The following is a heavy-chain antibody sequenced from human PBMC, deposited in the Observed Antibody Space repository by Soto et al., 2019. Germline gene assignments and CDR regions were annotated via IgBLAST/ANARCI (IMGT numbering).Heavy chain of an antibody. V-gene: IGHV1-69*12. CDR1: GGTFSSYX. J-gene: IGHJ5*02. Sequence: QVQLVQSGAEVKKPGSSVKVSCKASGGTFSSYXXSXXXXXXXXXXXXMXGIITIFGTANYAQKXQGRVTITADESTSTAYXELSSLXXXXXXXYXCARTAAVVITHGWFDPWGQGTLVTVSS. CDR2: IITIFGTA. D-gene: IGHD3-22*01. CDR3: ARTAAVVITHGWFDP.